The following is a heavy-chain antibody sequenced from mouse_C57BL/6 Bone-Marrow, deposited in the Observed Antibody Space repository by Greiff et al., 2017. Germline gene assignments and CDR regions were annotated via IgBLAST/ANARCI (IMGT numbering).Heavy chain of an antibody. CDR1: GYTFTSYW. Sequence: PGASVKLSCKASGYTFTSYWTHWVKQRPGRGLEWIGRIDPNSGGTTYNEKFKSKATLTVDKPSSTAYMQLSSPTSEDPAVYDCARSYYGNYGAMDYWGQGTSVTVSS. CDR2: IDPNSGGT. V-gene: IGHV1-72*01. J-gene: IGHJ4*01. D-gene: IGHD2-10*01. CDR3: ARSYYGNYGAMDY.